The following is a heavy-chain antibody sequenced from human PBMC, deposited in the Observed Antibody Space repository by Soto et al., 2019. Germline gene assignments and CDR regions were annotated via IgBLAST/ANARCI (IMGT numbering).Heavy chain of an antibody. CDR3: ARDGDRGFDMDV. J-gene: IGHJ6*02. CDR2: IDTTSRTI. Sequence: EVQLVESGGGLVQPGGSLRLSCVASGFTLTTHNMDWVRQAPVKGLEWISYIDTTSRTIYYADSVKGRFTVSRDNAKNSVYLQMNSLRDEDTAVYYCARDGDRGFDMDVWGQGTTITVSS. CDR1: GFTLTTHN. V-gene: IGHV3-48*02.